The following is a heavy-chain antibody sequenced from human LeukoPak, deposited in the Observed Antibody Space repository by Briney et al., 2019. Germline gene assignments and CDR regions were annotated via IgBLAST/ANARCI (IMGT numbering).Heavy chain of an antibody. J-gene: IGHJ4*02. CDR1: GYTFTGYY. CDR3: AATLSGSYKFDY. V-gene: IGHV1-2*02. CDR2: INPNSGGT. D-gene: IGHD1-26*01. Sequence: ASVKVSCKASGYTFTGYYMHWVRQAPGQGLEWMGWINPNSGGTNYAQKFQGRVTMTRDTSISTAYMELSRLRSDDTAVYYCAATLSGSYKFDYWGQGTLVTVSS.